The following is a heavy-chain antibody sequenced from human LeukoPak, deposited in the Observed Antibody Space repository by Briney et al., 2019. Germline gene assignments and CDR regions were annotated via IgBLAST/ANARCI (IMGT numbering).Heavy chain of an antibody. Sequence: GASVKVSCKASGYTFTSYGISWVRQAPGQGLEWMGWISAYNGNTNYAQKLQGRVTMTTDTSTSTAYMELSGLTSDDTAMDYCAKVRDRLSSVYLAAWGQGTLVTVSS. J-gene: IGHJ4*02. V-gene: IGHV1-18*01. CDR1: GYTFTSYG. CDR3: AKVRDRLSSVYLAA. D-gene: IGHD6-25*01. CDR2: ISAYNGNT.